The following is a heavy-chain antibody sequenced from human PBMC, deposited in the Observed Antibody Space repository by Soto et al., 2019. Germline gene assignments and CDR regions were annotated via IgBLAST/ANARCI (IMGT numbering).Heavy chain of an antibody. J-gene: IGHJ5*02. D-gene: IGHD6-6*01. CDR1: GYTFTGYY. Sequence: QVQLVQSGAEVKKPGASVKVSCKASGYTFTGYYMHWVRQAPGQGLEWMGWINPNSGGTNYAQKFQGRVTMTRDTSIRTAYMELSRLRSDDTAVYYCARRIAARIGYNWFDPWGQGTLVTVSS. CDR2: INPNSGGT. V-gene: IGHV1-2*02. CDR3: ARRIAARIGYNWFDP.